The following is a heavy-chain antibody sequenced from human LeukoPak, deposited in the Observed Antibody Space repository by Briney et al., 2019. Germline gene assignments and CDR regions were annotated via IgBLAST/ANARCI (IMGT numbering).Heavy chain of an antibody. CDR3: ARERRYYDSSGYPDY. CDR2: ISAYNGNT. Sequence: ASVKVSCKASGYTFTSYGISWVRQAPGQGLEWMGWISAYNGNTNYAQKLQGRATMTTDTSTSTAYMELRSLRSDDTAVYYCARERRYYDSSGYPDYWGQGTLVTVSS. CDR1: GYTFTSYG. V-gene: IGHV1-18*01. J-gene: IGHJ4*02. D-gene: IGHD3-22*01.